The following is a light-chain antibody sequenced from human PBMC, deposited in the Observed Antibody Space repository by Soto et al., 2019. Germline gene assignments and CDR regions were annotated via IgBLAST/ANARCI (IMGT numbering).Light chain of an antibody. V-gene: IGKV1-27*01. CDR2: AVS. CDR1: QGITNY. CDR3: QEYNSALAKYS. J-gene: IGKJ2*01. Sequence: DIQMTQSPSSLSASVGDRVTITCRASQGITNYFSWYQQKPGKVPKLLIYAVSTLHSGVPSRFSGSGSGTDFTLTISSLQPEDVATYYCQEYNSALAKYSFGQGTKLEIK.